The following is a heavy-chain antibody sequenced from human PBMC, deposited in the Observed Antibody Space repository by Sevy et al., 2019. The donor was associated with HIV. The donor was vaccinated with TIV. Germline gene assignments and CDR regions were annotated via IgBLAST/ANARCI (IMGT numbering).Heavy chain of an antibody. J-gene: IGHJ6*02. D-gene: IGHD2-8*02. Sequence: GGSLRLSCAASGFTFSTYSMNWVRQAPGKGLEWVSSISSSSTYIYYADAVKGRLTISRDNAKNSLYLQMKSLRAEDTAVYYCARDLCTGGVCPRWGYYYYGMDVWGQGTTVTVSS. CDR2: ISSSSTYI. CDR3: ARDLCTGGVCPRWGYYYYGMDV. V-gene: IGHV3-21*01. CDR1: GFTFSTYS.